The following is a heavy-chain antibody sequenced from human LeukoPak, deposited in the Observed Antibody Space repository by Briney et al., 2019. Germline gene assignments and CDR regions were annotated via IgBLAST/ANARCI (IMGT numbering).Heavy chain of an antibody. CDR3: ARGGYDYVWGSYRPLDY. CDR1: GYSISSGYY. CDR2: IYHSGST. D-gene: IGHD3-16*02. Sequence: SETLSLTCTVSGYSISSGYYWGWIRQPPGKGLEWIGSIYHSGSTYYNPSLKSRVTISVDTSKNQFSLKLSSVTAADTAVYYCARGGYDYVWGSYRPLDYWGQGTLVTVSS. J-gene: IGHJ4*02. V-gene: IGHV4-38-2*02.